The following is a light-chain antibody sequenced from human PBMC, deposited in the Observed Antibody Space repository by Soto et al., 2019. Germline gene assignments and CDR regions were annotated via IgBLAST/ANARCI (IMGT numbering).Light chain of an antibody. CDR1: SSDVGGYDY. CDR3: ISYASINTYV. J-gene: IGLJ1*01. Sequence: QSALTQPASVSGSPGQSITISCTGTSSDVGGYDYVSWYQQHPGKAPKLMIYDVTNWPSGVSNRFSGSKSGNTASLTISGLQAEDEADYYCISYASINTYVFGTGTKVTVL. V-gene: IGLV2-14*01. CDR2: DVT.